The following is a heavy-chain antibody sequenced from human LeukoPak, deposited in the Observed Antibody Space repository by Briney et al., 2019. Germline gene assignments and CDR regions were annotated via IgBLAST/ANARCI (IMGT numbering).Heavy chain of an antibody. Sequence: SETLSLTCTVSGGSFNLYSWTWIRQPPGKGLEWIAEIGHGGSINFNPSLKSRVTVSLDTSKNQFSLSLSSVTAADTAVYYCASREAFYFYYMDVWGNGTTVTVSS. V-gene: IGHV4-34*01. J-gene: IGHJ6*03. CDR2: IGHGGSI. D-gene: IGHD1-26*01. CDR3: ASREAFYFYYMDV. CDR1: GGSFNLYS.